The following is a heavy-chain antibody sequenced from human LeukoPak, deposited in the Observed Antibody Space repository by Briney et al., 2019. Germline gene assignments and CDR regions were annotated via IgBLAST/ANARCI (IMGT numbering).Heavy chain of an antibody. Sequence: AASVKASCKASGYTFTTYGISWVRQAPGQGLEWMGWINTYNGDTNYAQKLQGRVTMTTDTSTSTAYMELRSLRSDDTAVYYCARDLGSGPNWFDPWGQGTLVTVSS. CDR3: ARDLGSGPNWFDP. V-gene: IGHV1-18*01. CDR1: GYTFTTYG. CDR2: INTYNGDT. D-gene: IGHD6-19*01. J-gene: IGHJ5*02.